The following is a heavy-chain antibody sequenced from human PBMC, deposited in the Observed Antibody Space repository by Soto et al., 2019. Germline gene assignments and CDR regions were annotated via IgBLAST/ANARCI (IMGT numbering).Heavy chain of an antibody. CDR1: GYNFFNYW. V-gene: IGHV5-51*01. CDR2: VYHDDSDT. CDR3: ARGGRGTWAHHQNMDV. Sequence: GESLKISCQASGYNFFNYWIGWVRQVPGKRLEWMGIVYHDDSDTRYSPSFQGQVIISADKSIKAAYLQWNRLKASDSAIYYCARGGRGTWAHHQNMDVRGQGTTLPVSS. J-gene: IGHJ6*01. D-gene: IGHD1-1*01.